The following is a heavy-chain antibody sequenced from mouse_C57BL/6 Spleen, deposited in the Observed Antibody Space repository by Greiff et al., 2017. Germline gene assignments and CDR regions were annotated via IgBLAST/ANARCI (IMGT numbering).Heavy chain of an antibody. J-gene: IGHJ4*01. D-gene: IGHD2-5*01. Sequence: EVKLMESGPELVKPGASVKMSCKASGYTFTDYNMHWVKQSHGKSLEWIGYINPNNGGTSYNQKFKGKATLTVNKSSSTAYMELRSLTSEDSAVYYCARSSHYSNYGAMDYWGQGTSVTVSS. V-gene: IGHV1-22*01. CDR1: GYTFTDYN. CDR2: INPNNGGT. CDR3: ARSSHYSNYGAMDY.